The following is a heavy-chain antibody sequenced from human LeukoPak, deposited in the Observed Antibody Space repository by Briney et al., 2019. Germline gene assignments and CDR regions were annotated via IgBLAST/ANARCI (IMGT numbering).Heavy chain of an antibody. CDR1: GYTFTGYY. CDR3: ARDLVVSRKPIVGATPLCY. D-gene: IGHD1-26*01. Sequence: ASVKVSCKASGYTFTGYYMHWVRQAPGQGLEWMGRINPNSGGTNYAQKFQGRVTMTRDTSISTAYMELSRLRSDDTAVYYCARDLVVSRKPIVGATPLCYWGQGTLVTVSS. CDR2: INPNSGGT. J-gene: IGHJ4*02. V-gene: IGHV1-2*06.